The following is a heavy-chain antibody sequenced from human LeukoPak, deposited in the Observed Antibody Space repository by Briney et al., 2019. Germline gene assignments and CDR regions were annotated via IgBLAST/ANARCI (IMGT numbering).Heavy chain of an antibody. J-gene: IGHJ4*02. D-gene: IGHD4-17*01. CDR2: LSDSGASK. V-gene: IGHV3-23*01. CDR1: GFTFSSYA. CDR3: ASSPPTGITVSYFDY. Sequence: GGSLRLSCAASGFTFSSYAMTWVRQAPGKGLEWVSALSDSGASKYYADSVKGRFTISRDNSKNTLYLQMNSLTADDTAVYYCASSPPTGITVSYFDYWGQGTLVTVSS.